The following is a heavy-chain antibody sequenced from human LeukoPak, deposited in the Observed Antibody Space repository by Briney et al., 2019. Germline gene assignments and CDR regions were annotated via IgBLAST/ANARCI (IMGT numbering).Heavy chain of an antibody. D-gene: IGHD3-22*01. CDR3: TTDRYYDNSELQFQH. J-gene: IGHJ1*01. CDR2: IKRETDGGTI. V-gene: IGHV3-15*01. CDR1: GFTLNNAW. Sequence: GGSLRLSCAASGFTLNNAWMSWVRQAPGKGLEWLGRIKRETDGGTIDYAAPVKGRFTISRDDSRNTLYLQMDSLKIEDTAVYYCTTDRYYDNSELQFQHWGQGTLVTVPS.